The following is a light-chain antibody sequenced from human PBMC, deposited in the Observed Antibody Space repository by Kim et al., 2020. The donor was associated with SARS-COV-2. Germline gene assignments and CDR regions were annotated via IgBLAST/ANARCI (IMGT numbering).Light chain of an antibody. J-gene: IGKJ1*01. CDR2: DAS. V-gene: IGKV1-27*01. CDR3: QKYNGAPWT. CDR1: QSISNS. Sequence: ASVGDRVTITCRASQSISNSLAWYQQKPGKGPKVLIYDASTLQSGVPSRFSGSGSGTEFTLTISSLQPEDVATYYCQKYNGAPWTLGQGTKVDIK.